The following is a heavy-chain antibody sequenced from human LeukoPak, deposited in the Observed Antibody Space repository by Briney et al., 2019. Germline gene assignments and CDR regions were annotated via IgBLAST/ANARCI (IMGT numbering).Heavy chain of an antibody. CDR2: IYYSGST. V-gene: IGHV4-31*03. CDR3: ARFPYSGYDYWYFEL. Sequence: PSETLSLTSTLPGGSISSGGYFWTWISRHPRKALEWLGYIYYSGSTYYNPSLKSRVTISVDTSKNQFSLKLSSVTAADTAVYYCARFPYSGYDYWYFELWGRGTLVTVSS. D-gene: IGHD5-12*01. CDR1: GGSISSGGYF. J-gene: IGHJ2*01.